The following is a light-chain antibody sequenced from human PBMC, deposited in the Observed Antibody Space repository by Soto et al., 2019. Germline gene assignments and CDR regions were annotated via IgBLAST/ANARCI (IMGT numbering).Light chain of an antibody. CDR3: QQYHTSPLT. Sequence: VFTQSPGTVSLSPGERATFSCRASQSVSSSYIAWYQQKRGQAPRRLIYGASIRATGIPDRFSGSGSGTDFTLTISRLEPEDFALYYCQQYHTSPLTFGQGTKVDIK. J-gene: IGKJ1*01. CDR1: QSVSSSY. CDR2: GAS. V-gene: IGKV3-20*01.